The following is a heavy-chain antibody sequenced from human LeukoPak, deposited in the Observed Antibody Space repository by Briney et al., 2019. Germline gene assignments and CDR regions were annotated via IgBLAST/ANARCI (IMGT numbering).Heavy chain of an antibody. J-gene: IGHJ5*02. CDR2: IYSGGST. V-gene: IGHV3-66*01. CDR3: ARGPATGIHH. D-gene: IGHD1-1*01. Sequence: ETLSLTCAVYGGSFSGYYWSWIRQPPGKGLEWVSVIYSGGSTYYADSVKGRFTISRDNSKNTLYLQMNSLRAEDTAVYYCARGPATGIHHWGQGTLVTVSS. CDR1: GGSFSGYY.